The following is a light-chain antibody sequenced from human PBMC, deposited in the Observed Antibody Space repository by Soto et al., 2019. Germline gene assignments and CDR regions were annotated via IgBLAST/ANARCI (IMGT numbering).Light chain of an antibody. CDR1: RSDVGVYNY. CDR3: CSYAGSSLWV. CDR2: DVI. Sequence: QSALTQPRSVSGSPGQSVTISCTGTRSDVGVYNYVSWYQQHPGKAPQLVIYDVIKRPSGVPYRFSGSKSRNTASLTISGLQAEDEADYYCCSYAGSSLWVFGGGTKVTVL. J-gene: IGLJ3*02. V-gene: IGLV2-11*01.